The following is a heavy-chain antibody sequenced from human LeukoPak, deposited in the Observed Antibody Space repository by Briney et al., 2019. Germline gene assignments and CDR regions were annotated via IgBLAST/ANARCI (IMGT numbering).Heavy chain of an antibody. J-gene: IGHJ2*01. CDR1: GRSISTYY. Sequence: PSETLSLTCSVSGRSISTYYWSWIRQSAGKGLEWIGRIHTSGSPNYNPSLKSRVTMSVDTSKNQFSLKVSSVTAADTAVYYCARGPPVTTVTTHWYFDLWGRGTLVTVSS. V-gene: IGHV4-4*07. CDR3: ARGPPVTTVTTHWYFDL. D-gene: IGHD4-17*01. CDR2: IHTSGSP.